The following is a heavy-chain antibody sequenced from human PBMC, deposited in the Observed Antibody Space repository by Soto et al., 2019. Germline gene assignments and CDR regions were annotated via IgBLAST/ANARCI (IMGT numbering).Heavy chain of an antibody. J-gene: IGHJ5*02. Sequence: SETLSLTCTVSGGSISSGGYYWSWIRQHPGKGLEWIGYIYYSGSTYYNPSLKSRVTISVDTSKNQFSLKLSSVTAADTAVYYCARVDGETPSSSSWWFDPWGQGTLVTVSS. CDR2: IYYSGST. V-gene: IGHV4-31*03. CDR3: ARVDGETPSSSSWWFDP. D-gene: IGHD6-6*01. CDR1: GGSISSGGYY.